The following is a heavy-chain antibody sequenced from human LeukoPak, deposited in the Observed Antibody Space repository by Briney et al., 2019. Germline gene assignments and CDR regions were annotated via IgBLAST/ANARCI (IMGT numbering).Heavy chain of an antibody. CDR3: AGFWSGYPTPYYYYMDV. V-gene: IGHV4-34*01. D-gene: IGHD3-3*01. Sequence: SETLSLTCAVYGGSFSGYYWSWIRQPPGKGLEWIGEINHSGSTNYNPSLKSRVTISVDTSKNQFSLKLSSVTAADTAVYYCAGFWSGYPTPYYYYMDVWGKGTTVTVSS. J-gene: IGHJ6*03. CDR1: GGSFSGYY. CDR2: INHSGST.